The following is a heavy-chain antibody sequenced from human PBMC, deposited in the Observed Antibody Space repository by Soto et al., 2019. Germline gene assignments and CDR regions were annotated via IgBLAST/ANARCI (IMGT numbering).Heavy chain of an antibody. V-gene: IGHV1-69*06. CDR2: IIPIFGTA. D-gene: IGHD6-6*01. CDR3: ARNKQLDYYYYGMDV. Sequence: RASVKVSCKASGGTFSSYAISWVRQAPGQGLEWMGGIIPIFGTANYAQKFQGRVTITADKSTSTAYMELSSLRSEDTAVYYCARNKQLDYYYYGMDVWGQGTTVTVSS. J-gene: IGHJ6*02. CDR1: GGTFSSYA.